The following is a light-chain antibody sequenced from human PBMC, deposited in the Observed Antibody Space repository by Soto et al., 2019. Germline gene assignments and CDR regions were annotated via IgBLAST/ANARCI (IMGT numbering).Light chain of an antibody. CDR1: SSDVGRYNI. V-gene: IGLV2-14*02. J-gene: IGLJ1*01. CDR2: EGS. Sequence: QSALTQPASVSGSPGQSITISCTGTSSDVGRYNIVSWYQQHPGKAPKLMIYEGSKRPSGVSDRFSGSKSGNTASLTISGLQAGDAAAYYCSSYTSNSALVFGTGTKLTVL. CDR3: SSYTSNSALV.